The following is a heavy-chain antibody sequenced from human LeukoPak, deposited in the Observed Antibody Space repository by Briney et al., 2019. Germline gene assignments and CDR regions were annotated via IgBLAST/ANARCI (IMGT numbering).Heavy chain of an antibody. J-gene: IGHJ4*02. CDR2: INSDGSAT. CDR3: AKVSSYGLYYFDD. D-gene: IGHD5-18*01. V-gene: IGHV3-74*01. CDR1: GFTFGSPW. Sequence: GGSLRLSCAASGFTFGSPWMHWVRQAPGKGLVWVSRINSDGSATAYADSVKGRFTISRDNSKNTLYLQMSSLRAEDTAVYYCAKVSSYGLYYFDDWGQGTLVTVSS.